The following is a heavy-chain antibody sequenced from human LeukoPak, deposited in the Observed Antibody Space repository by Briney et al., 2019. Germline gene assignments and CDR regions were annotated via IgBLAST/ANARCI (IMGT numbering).Heavy chain of an antibody. D-gene: IGHD2-21*01. J-gene: IGHJ4*02. CDR3: ARHSGLGVVSPYFDY. V-gene: IGHV4-39*01. Sequence: PSETLSLTCAVSGDSISSSGHSWGWIRQSPGKGLEWIRTMRLRGSGHYNPSLMSRVTISVDTSQSHFSLRLSSVTAADTAVYYCARHSGLGVVSPYFDYWGQGILVTVSS. CDR1: GDSISSSGHS. CDR2: MRLRGSG.